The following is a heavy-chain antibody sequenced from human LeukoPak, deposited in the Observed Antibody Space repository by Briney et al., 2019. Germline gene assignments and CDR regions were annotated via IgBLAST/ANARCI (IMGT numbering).Heavy chain of an antibody. J-gene: IGHJ4*02. CDR2: IGGWTSPT. CDR3: VRDYSWSFDY. CDR1: GFTFSSYS. D-gene: IGHD2-15*01. Sequence: GGSLRLSCAASGFTFSSYSMNWVRQSPGKGLEWVSYIGGWTSPTYYADSVKGRFTISRDNAKSSLYLQMDSLRDEDTAVYYCVRDYSWSFDYWGQGALVTVSS. V-gene: IGHV3-48*02.